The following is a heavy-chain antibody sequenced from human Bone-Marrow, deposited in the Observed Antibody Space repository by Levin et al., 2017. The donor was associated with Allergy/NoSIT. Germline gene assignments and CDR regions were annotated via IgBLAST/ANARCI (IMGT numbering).Heavy chain of an antibody. J-gene: IGHJ6*02. CDR2: SRNKAKSYTI. CDR3: ARGPTVTFNYHYGMDV. Sequence: GGSLRLSCVVSAFTFSDHYMDWVRQAPGKGLEWVGRSRNKAKSYTIEYAASVKGRFTISRDDSKNSLYLQMNSLHPEDTAVYYCARGPTVTFNYHYGMDVWGQGTTVTVSS. V-gene: IGHV3-72*01. CDR1: AFTFSDHY. D-gene: IGHD4-17*01.